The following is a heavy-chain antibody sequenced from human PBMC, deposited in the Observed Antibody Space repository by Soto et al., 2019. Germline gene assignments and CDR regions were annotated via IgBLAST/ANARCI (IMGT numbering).Heavy chain of an antibody. J-gene: IGHJ4*02. Sequence: GGSLRLSCAASGFTFSSYAMSWVRQAPGKGLEWVSAISGSGGSTYYADSVKGRFTISRDNSKNTLYLQMNSLRAEDTAVYYFAKDKAVASTYLPGYCDQGSLVTVSS. D-gene: IGHD6-19*01. CDR3: AKDKAVASTYLPGY. V-gene: IGHV3-23*01. CDR1: GFTFSSYA. CDR2: ISGSGGST.